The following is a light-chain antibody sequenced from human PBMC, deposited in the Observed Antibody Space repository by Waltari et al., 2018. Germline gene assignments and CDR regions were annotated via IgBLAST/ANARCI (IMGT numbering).Light chain of an antibody. CDR3: QQRRDWPVT. V-gene: IGKV3-11*01. J-gene: IGKJ5*01. CDR1: HSVDTS. Sequence: EIVLTQSPATLSLSPGDSATLSSRARHSVDTSLAWYQQKLDPAPRLLIYDVFYKATGIPSRFSGRGSGTDFTLTISSLEPEDFALYCCQQRRDWPVTFGQGTRLEIK. CDR2: DVF.